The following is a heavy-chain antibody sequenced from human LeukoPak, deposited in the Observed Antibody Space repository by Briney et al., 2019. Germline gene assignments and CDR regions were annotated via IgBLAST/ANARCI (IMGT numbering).Heavy chain of an antibody. Sequence: SVKVSCKASGGTFSSYAISWVRQAPGQGLEWMGGIIPIFGTANYAQKFQGRVTITADESTSTAYMELSSLRSEDTAVYYCARSGGIAARPDGWFDPWGQGTLVTVSS. CDR2: IIPIFGTA. CDR3: ARSGGIAARPDGWFDP. V-gene: IGHV1-69*01. J-gene: IGHJ5*02. CDR1: GGTFSSYA. D-gene: IGHD6-6*01.